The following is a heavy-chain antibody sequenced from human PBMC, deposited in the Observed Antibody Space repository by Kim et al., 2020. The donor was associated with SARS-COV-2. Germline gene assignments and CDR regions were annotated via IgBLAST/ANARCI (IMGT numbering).Heavy chain of an antibody. J-gene: IGHJ4*02. CDR2: GGSI. CDR3: VREPAN. Sequence: GGSINYEDAVNGRFTISRDSAKKSLSLQMNSLTPEDTAVYYCVREPANWGQGTLVTVSS. V-gene: IGHV3-11*01.